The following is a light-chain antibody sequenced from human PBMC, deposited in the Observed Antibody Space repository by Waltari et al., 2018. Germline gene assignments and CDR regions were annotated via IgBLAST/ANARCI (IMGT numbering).Light chain of an antibody. CDR3: QQSAGSPPVYS. CDR2: GTF. CDR1: QSITSNY. V-gene: IGKV3-20*01. J-gene: IGKJ2*03. Sequence: DIVLTQSPGTLSLSPGEGATLSCRASQSITSNYLAWYQQKPSQAPRLLIYGTFNRPTGIPDRFSGSGSGTDFTLTISRLEPEDFAVYYCQQSAGSPPVYSFGQGTKLEIK.